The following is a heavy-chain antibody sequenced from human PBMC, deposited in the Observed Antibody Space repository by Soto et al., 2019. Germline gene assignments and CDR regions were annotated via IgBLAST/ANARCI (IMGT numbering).Heavy chain of an antibody. CDR3: AKPRGPSWNKIHFNS. J-gene: IGHJ4*02. CDR1: GFTFSANA. V-gene: IGHV3-23*01. D-gene: IGHD1-1*01. Sequence: VQVLESGGGLVQTGGSLRLSCVASGFTFSANAMTWVRQAPGKGLEWVSSISDSGGTTYYADSVKGRFTISRDNSKNTIYLQMNSLRVEETAVYYCAKPRGPSWNKIHFNSWGQGTLVAVSS. CDR2: ISDSGGTT.